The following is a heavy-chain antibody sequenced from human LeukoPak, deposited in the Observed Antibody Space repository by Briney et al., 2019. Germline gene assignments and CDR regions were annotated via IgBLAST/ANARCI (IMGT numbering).Heavy chain of an antibody. CDR3: ASAGEHYYYYSMDV. D-gene: IGHD2-21*01. V-gene: IGHV1-18*01. Sequence: ASVKVSCKASGYTFTSYGISWVRQAPGQGLEWMGWISAYNGNTNYAQKLQGRVTMTTDTSTSTAYMELRSLRSDDTAVYYCASAGEHYYYYSMDVWGQGTTVTVSS. CDR2: ISAYNGNT. J-gene: IGHJ6*02. CDR1: GYTFTSYG.